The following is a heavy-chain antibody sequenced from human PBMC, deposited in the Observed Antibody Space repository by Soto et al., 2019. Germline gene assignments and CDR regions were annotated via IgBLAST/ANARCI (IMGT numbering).Heavy chain of an antibody. V-gene: IGHV2-5*02. CDR1: GFSLTTYGVG. J-gene: IGHJ4*02. CDR2: IYWDDDK. Sequence: QITLKESGPTLVKPTQTLTLTCTFSGFSLTTYGVGVGWVRQPPGKALEWLALIYWDDDKRYSPSLKTRFTITKDTSKNHVVLTMTNMDPVDTATYYCAHRLTLNSDWNYGRFDYWGQGTLVTVSS. CDR3: AHRLTLNSDWNYGRFDY. D-gene: IGHD1-7*01.